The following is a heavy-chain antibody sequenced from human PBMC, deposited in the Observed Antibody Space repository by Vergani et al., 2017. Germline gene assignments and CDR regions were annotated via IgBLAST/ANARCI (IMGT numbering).Heavy chain of an antibody. J-gene: IGHJ6*02. CDR3: ARRFWFGELYYGMDV. D-gene: IGHD3-10*01. Sequence: QVQLVQSGAEVKKPGSSVKVSCKASGGTFSSYAISWVRQAPGQGLEWMGGIIPIFGTANYAQKFQGRVTITADKSTSTAYMELSRLRSDDTAVYYCARRFWFGELYYGMDVWGQGTTVTVSS. V-gene: IGHV1-69*06. CDR1: GGTFSSYA. CDR2: IIPIFGTA.